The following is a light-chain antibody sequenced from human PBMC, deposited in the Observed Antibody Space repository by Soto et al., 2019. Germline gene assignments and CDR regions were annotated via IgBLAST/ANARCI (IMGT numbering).Light chain of an antibody. V-gene: IGKV1-39*01. CDR2: AAS. J-gene: IGKJ4*01. CDR3: QQRSAWPFT. Sequence: DIQVTQSPSSLSASVGDRVTITCRASQSISGYLNWYQHKPGEAPKLLIYAASSLQGGVPSRFSGSESGPDFTLTISSLQPEDFATYYCQQRSAWPFTFGGGTSVLIK. CDR1: QSISGY.